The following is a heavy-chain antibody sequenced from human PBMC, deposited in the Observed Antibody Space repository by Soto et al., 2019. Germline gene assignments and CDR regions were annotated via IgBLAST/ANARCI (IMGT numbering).Heavy chain of an antibody. CDR2: IYYSGRT. CDR3: AKLVGNPYYFDS. Sequence: QLQLQESGPGLVKPSEPLSLTSTVSGGSISSTSYYWGWIRQPPGKGLEWIGSIYYSGRTYYNPALKSRATISVDTSKNQFSLNLSSVTAADTAVYYCAKLVGNPYYFDSWGQGTLVTVSS. J-gene: IGHJ4*02. V-gene: IGHV4-39*01. CDR1: GGSISSTSYY. D-gene: IGHD4-4*01.